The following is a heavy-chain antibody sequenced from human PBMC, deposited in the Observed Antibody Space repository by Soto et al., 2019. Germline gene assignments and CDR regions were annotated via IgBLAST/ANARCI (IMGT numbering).Heavy chain of an antibody. CDR1: GGSISSYY. J-gene: IGHJ6*02. V-gene: IGHV4-59*01. CDR3: ARDGDSYGYEPLYGMDV. D-gene: IGHD5-18*01. CDR2: IYYSGST. Sequence: VTLSLTCTVSGGSISSYYWSWIRQPAGKGLEWIGYIYYSGSTNYNPSLKSRVTISVDTSKNQFSLKLSSVTAADTAVYYCARDGDSYGYEPLYGMDVWGQGTTVTVSS.